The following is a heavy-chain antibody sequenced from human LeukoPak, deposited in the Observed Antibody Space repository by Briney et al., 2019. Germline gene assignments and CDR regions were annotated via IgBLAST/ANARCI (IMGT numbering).Heavy chain of an antibody. CDR3: ARSWETQLGFDY. Sequence: XVSCKASGYTFTSYGISWVRQAPGQGLEWMGWISAYNGNTNYAQKVQGRVTMTTDTSTSTAYMELRSLRSDDTAVYYCARSWETQLGFDYWGQGTLVTVSS. J-gene: IGHJ4*02. D-gene: IGHD2-2*01. V-gene: IGHV1-18*04. CDR1: GYTFTSYG. CDR2: ISAYNGNT.